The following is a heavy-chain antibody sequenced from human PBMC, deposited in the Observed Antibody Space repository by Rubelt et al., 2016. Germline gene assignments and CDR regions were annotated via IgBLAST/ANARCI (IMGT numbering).Heavy chain of an antibody. J-gene: IGHJ4*02. CDR2: IYYSGST. D-gene: IGHD2-15*01. Sequence: IYYSGSTNYNPSLKSRVTISVDTSKNQFSLKLSSVTAADTAVYYCARGTPDYWGQGTLVTVSS. V-gene: IGHV4-59*08. CDR3: ARGTPDY.